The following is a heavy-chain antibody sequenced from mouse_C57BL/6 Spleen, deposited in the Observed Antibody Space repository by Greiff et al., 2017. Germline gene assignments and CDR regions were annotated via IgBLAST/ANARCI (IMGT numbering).Heavy chain of an antibody. Sequence: VQLQQPGAELVKPGASVKMSCKASGYTFTSYWITWVKQRPGQGLEWIGEIYPGSGSTNYTEKFKSKATLTVDTSSSTAYMQLSSLTSEDSAVYYCARRDDYGSSFDYWGQGTTLTVSS. D-gene: IGHD1-1*01. J-gene: IGHJ2*01. V-gene: IGHV1-55*01. CDR3: ARRDDYGSSFDY. CDR2: IYPGSGST. CDR1: GYTFTSYW.